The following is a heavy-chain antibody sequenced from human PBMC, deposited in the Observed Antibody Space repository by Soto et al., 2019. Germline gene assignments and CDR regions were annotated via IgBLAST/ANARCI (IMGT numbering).Heavy chain of an antibody. CDR2: INHRGST. J-gene: IGHJ5*02. D-gene: IGHD6-6*01. CDR3: ARGGSSEP. Sequence: SETLSLTCAVSGGSIVSDKWWSWVRQSPGKGLEWLGEINHRGSTIYNPSLKSRVTISVDTSRNQFYLKVKSVTAADTAVYYCARGGSSEPWGQGTLVTVSS. V-gene: IGHV4-4*02. CDR1: GGSIVSDKW.